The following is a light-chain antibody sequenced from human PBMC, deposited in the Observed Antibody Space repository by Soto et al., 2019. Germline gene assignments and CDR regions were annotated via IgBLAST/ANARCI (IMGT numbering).Light chain of an antibody. CDR1: FSNVGINT. V-gene: IGLV1-44*01. Sequence: QLVLTQPPSGSGTPGQRVTISCSGSFSNVGINTVNWYQQLPGTAPKLLIYSDNQRPSGVPDRFSGSKSGTSASLAISGLQSEDAADYYCASWDDSLNGVVFGGGTKVTVL. CDR2: SDN. CDR3: ASWDDSLNGVV. J-gene: IGLJ2*01.